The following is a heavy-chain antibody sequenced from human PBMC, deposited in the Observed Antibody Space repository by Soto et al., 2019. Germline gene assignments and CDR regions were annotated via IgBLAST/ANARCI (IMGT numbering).Heavy chain of an antibody. Sequence: SGPTLVNPTQTLTLTCTFSGFSLTTSGVGVGWIRQPPGKALEWLALIYWNDDKRYSPSLRGRLTITKDTSKNQVVLAMTNMDPVDTTTYYCAHHTITPATNWFDPWGLGTLVTVSS. V-gene: IGHV2-5*01. CDR3: AHHTITPATNWFDP. CDR1: GFSLTTSGVG. CDR2: IYWNDDK. J-gene: IGHJ5*02. D-gene: IGHD2-2*01.